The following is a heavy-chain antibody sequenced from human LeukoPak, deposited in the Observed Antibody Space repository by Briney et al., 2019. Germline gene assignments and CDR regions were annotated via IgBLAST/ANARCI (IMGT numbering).Heavy chain of an antibody. J-gene: IGHJ6*03. CDR2: IYTSGSN. CDR3: AREVADYGGYYYYHYMDV. CDR1: GGSISSYY. D-gene: IGHD4-23*01. V-gene: IGHV4-4*07. Sequence: SETLSLTCTVSGGSISSYYWSWIRQPAGKGLEWIGSIYTSGSNNYNPSLKCRVTMSVDTSKNQFSLKLSSVTAADTAMYYCAREVADYGGYYYYHYMDVWGKGTTVTISS.